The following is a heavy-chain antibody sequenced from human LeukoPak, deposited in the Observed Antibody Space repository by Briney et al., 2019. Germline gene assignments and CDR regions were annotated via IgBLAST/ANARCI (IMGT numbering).Heavy chain of an antibody. Sequence: PGGSLRLSCAASGFTFSSYGMHWVRQAPGKGLGWVAVISYDGSNKYYADSVKGRFTISRDNSKNTLYLQMNSLRAEDTAVYYCAKDHCSSTSCYVSTWGQGTLVTVSS. CDR2: ISYDGSNK. V-gene: IGHV3-30*18. CDR1: GFTFSSYG. CDR3: AKDHCSSTSCYVST. J-gene: IGHJ4*02. D-gene: IGHD2-2*01.